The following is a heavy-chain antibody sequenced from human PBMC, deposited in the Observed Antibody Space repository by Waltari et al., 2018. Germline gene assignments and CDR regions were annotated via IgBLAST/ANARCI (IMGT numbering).Heavy chain of an antibody. D-gene: IGHD3-3*02. CDR2: ISNDGRTI. J-gene: IGHJ5*02. V-gene: IGHV3-23*01. Sequence: EVQLLESGGGLVQPGGSLRLSCAASGFTFSNHAMSWVRQAPGKGLEWGAVISNDGRTIYSADSVRDRFTISRDNSRNTLYLEMNSLRAEDSAVYFCARDWRRSLEFFDWLLFALDLWGQGTLVAVSS. CDR1: GFTFSNHA. CDR3: ARDWRRSLEFFDWLLFALDL.